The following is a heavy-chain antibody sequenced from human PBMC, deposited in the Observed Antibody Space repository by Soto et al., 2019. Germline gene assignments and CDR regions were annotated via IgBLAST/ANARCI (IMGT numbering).Heavy chain of an antibody. D-gene: IGHD1-26*01. CDR3: ASRPSGSGFDP. J-gene: IGHJ5*02. Sequence: SETLSLTSHVSGDNIRSSKYYWGWIRQPPGKGLEWIGTIYYSGSTYYSPSLRSRVTISVDRSKNQFSLKLSSVTAADTAVYYCASRPSGSGFDPWGQGTLVTVSS. CDR2: IYYSGST. CDR1: GDNIRSSKYY. V-gene: IGHV4-39*07.